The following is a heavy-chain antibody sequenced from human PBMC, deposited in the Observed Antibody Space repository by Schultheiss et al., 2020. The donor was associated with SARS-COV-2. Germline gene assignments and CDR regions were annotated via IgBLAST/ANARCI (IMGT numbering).Heavy chain of an antibody. Sequence: GGSLRLSCAASGFTFSSSWMSWVRQAPGKGLEWVVNIKQDGSEKYYVDSVKGRFTISRDNAKNSLYLQMNSLRDEDTAVYYCARDYDYDILTGYSYGMDVWGQGTTVTVSS. CDR3: ARDYDYDILTGYSYGMDV. CDR2: IKQDGSEK. CDR1: GFTFSSSW. J-gene: IGHJ6*02. D-gene: IGHD3-9*01. V-gene: IGHV3-7*01.